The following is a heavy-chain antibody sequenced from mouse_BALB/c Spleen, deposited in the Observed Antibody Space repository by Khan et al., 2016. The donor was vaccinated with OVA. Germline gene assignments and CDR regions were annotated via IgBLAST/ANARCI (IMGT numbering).Heavy chain of an antibody. CDR3: TRKGVRRDAMDY. CDR2: INPSNGGT. V-gene: IGHV1S81*02. J-gene: IGHJ4*01. Sequence: QVQLQQSGAELVKPGASVKLSCKASGYTFTSYYMYWVKQRPGQGLEWIGEINPSNGGTNFNEKFKSKATLTVDKSSSTAYMQLSSLTSEDSAVDYCTRKGVRRDAMDYWGQGTSVTVSS. CDR1: GYTFTSYY. D-gene: IGHD2-14*01.